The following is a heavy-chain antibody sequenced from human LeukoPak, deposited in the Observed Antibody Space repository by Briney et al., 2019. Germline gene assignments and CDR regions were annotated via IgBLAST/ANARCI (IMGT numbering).Heavy chain of an antibody. CDR2: ISGSGGNT. CDR3: AKDRSTIAPRRGDY. CDR1: GFTFSSYA. D-gene: IGHD6-6*01. Sequence: GGSLRLSCAASGFTFSSYAMSWVRQAPGKGLEWVSAISGSGGNTYYAESVKGRFTISRDNSKKTLYLQMDSLRAEDTAVYYCAKDRSTIAPRRGDYWGQGTLVTVSS. J-gene: IGHJ4*02. V-gene: IGHV3-23*01.